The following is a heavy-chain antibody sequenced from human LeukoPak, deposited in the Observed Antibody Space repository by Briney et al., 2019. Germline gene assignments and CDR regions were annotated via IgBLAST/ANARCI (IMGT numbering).Heavy chain of an antibody. Sequence: GGSLRLSCAASGFTFSRCAMHWVRRAPGKGLEWVAVTSYTGSNKYYADSVQGRFTISRDNSKNTLYLEMNSLRPEDTAVYYCAKEYGTGWYYFDYWGQGTLVTVSS. V-gene: IGHV3-30*18. CDR2: TSYTGSNK. CDR3: AKEYGTGWYYFDY. J-gene: IGHJ4*02. D-gene: IGHD6-19*01. CDR1: GFTFSRCA.